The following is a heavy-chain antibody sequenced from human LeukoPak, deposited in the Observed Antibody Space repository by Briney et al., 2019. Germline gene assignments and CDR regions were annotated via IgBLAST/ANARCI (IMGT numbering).Heavy chain of an antibody. CDR2: INPNSGGT. CDR3: ARGPGGSGSYPYDY. D-gene: IGHD3-10*01. Sequence: ASVKVSCKASGYTFTDYYMHWVRQAPGQGLEWMGWINPNSGGTNYAQKFQGRVIMTRDAANSTAYMELSRLRSDDTAVYYCARGPGGSGSYPYDYWGQGTLVTVSS. V-gene: IGHV1-2*02. J-gene: IGHJ4*02. CDR1: GYTFTDYY.